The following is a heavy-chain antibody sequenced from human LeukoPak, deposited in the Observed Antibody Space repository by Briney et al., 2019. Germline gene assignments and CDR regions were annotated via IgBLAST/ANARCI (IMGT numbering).Heavy chain of an antibody. CDR3: ARDYVWGTFEPDF. Sequence: PGGSLRLSCTVSGFTVSSDSMSWVRQAPGKGLEWVSYISSSSSTIYYADSVKGRFTISRDNAKNSLYLQMNSLRAEDTALYYCARDYVWGTFEPDFWGQGTLVTVSS. J-gene: IGHJ4*02. CDR2: ISSSSSTI. V-gene: IGHV3-48*01. CDR1: GFTVSSDS. D-gene: IGHD3-16*01.